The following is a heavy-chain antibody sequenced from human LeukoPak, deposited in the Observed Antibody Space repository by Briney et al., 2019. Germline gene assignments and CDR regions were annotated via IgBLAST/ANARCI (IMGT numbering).Heavy chain of an antibody. J-gene: IGHJ6*02. CDR2: IYSGGST. V-gene: IGHV3-53*01. CDR3: ARGGVAAHYYYYYYGMDV. Sequence: GGSLRVSCAASGFIVSSNYGNWVRQAQGKGLEGVSVIYSGGSTYYADSVKGRFTISRDNSKNTLYLQMNSLRAEDTAVYYCARGGVAAHYYYYYYGMDVWGQGTTVTVSS. D-gene: IGHD2-15*01. CDR1: GFIVSSNY.